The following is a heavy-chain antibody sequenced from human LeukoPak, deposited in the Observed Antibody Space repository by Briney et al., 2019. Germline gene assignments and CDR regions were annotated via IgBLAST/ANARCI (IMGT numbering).Heavy chain of an antibody. D-gene: IGHD3-3*01. V-gene: IGHV1-69*04. CDR1: GGTFISYA. CDR3: ARWGSDFWSGYYTQTYGMDV. J-gene: IGHJ6*02. CDR2: IIPILGIA. Sequence: SVKVSCKASGGTFISYAISWVRQAPGQGLEWMGRIIPILGIANYAQKFQGRVTITADKSTSTAYMELSSLRSEDTAVYYCARWGSDFWSGYYTQTYGMDVWGQGTTVTVSS.